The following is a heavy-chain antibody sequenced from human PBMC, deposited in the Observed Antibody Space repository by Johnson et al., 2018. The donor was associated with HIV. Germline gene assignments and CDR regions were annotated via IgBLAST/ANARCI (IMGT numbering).Heavy chain of an antibody. Sequence: QEQLVESGGGLVQRGGSLRLSCAASGFSFSDYYMSWIRQAPGKGLQWISYISSSGTTIYYADSVKGRFTISRDNAKKSLHLQMNSLRAEDTAGYYCVRRFYDSSAFDIWGQGTLVTVSS. CDR2: ISSSGTTI. J-gene: IGHJ3*02. CDR3: VRRFYDSSAFDI. V-gene: IGHV3-11*04. D-gene: IGHD3-22*01. CDR1: GFSFSDYY.